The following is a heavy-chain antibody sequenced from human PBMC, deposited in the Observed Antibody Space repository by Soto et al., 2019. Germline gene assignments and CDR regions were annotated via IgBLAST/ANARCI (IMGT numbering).Heavy chain of an antibody. CDR2: ISAYNGNT. CDR3: ARDWYYDFWSGYYTWFDY. J-gene: IGHJ4*02. V-gene: IGHV1-18*01. CDR1: GYTFSSYH. Sequence: ASVKVSCKASGYTFSSYHISWVRQAPGQGLEWMGWISAYNGNTNYAQKLQGRVTMTTDTSTSTAYMGLRSLRSDDTAVYYCARDWYYDFWSGYYTWFDYWGQGTLVTVSS. D-gene: IGHD3-3*01.